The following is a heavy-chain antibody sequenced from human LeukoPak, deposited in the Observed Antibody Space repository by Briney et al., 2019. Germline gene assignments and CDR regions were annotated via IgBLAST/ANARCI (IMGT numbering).Heavy chain of an antibody. CDR1: GGSFSGYY. Sequence: SETLSLTCAVYGGSFSGYYWSWIRQPPGKGLEWIGYISYSGSTYCNPSLKSRVTISVDTSKNQFSLKLSSVTAADTAVYHCARVGVGDIHLDFWGQGTLVTVSS. V-gene: IGHV4-30-4*01. J-gene: IGHJ4*02. CDR2: ISYSGST. CDR3: ARVGVGDIHLDF. D-gene: IGHD3-16*01.